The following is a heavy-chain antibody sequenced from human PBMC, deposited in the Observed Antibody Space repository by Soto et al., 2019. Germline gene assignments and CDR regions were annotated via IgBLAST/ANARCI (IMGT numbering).Heavy chain of an antibody. V-gene: IGHV4-39*07. CDR3: ARGDYASWFDP. Sequence: SETLSLTCTVSGGSISSGSYYWGWIRQPPGKGLEWIGSIYYSGSTYYNPSLKSRVTISVDTSKNQFSLKLSSVTAADTAVYYCARGDYASWFDPWGQGTLVTVS. D-gene: IGHD4-17*01. CDR2: IYYSGST. CDR1: GGSISSGSYY. J-gene: IGHJ5*02.